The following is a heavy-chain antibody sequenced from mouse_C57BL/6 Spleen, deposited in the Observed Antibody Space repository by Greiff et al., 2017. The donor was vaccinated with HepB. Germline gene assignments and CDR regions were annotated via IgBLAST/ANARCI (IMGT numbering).Heavy chain of an antibody. V-gene: IGHV5-17*01. CDR1: GFTFSDYG. CDR3: ARKKADYDVFDY. CDR2: ISSGSSTI. J-gene: IGHJ2*01. D-gene: IGHD2-4*01. Sequence: EVQLKESGGGLVKPGGSLKLSCAASGFTFSDYGMHWVRQAPEKGLEWVAYISSGSSTIYYADTVKGRFTISRDNAKNTLFLQMASLRSEDTAMYYCARKKADYDVFDYWGQGTTLTVSS.